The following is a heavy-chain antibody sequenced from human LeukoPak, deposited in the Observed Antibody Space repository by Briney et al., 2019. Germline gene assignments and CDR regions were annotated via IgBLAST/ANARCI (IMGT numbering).Heavy chain of an antibody. CDR1: GFTFSSYE. D-gene: IGHD6-19*01. V-gene: IGHV3-48*03. CDR2: ISSSGSSI. Sequence: PGGSLRLSCAASGFTFSSYEMNWVRQAPGKGLEWVSFISSSGSSIYYADSVKGRFTTSRDNAKNSLYLQMNSLRAEDTAVYYCATGYSSGWYESSDPWGQGTLVTVSS. J-gene: IGHJ5*02. CDR3: ATGYSSGWYESSDP.